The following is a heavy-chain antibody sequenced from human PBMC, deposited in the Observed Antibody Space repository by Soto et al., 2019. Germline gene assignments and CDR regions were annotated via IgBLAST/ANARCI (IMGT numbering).Heavy chain of an antibody. CDR1: GFTFSSYG. V-gene: IGHV3-30*18. J-gene: IGHJ4*02. D-gene: IGHD2-2*01. Sequence: SLRLSCAASGFTFSSYGMHGVRQAPGKGLEWVAVISYDGSNKYYADSVKGRFTISRDNSKNTLYLQMNSPRAEDTAVYYCAKEAEGIVVVPAAIDYWGQGTLVTVSS. CDR2: ISYDGSNK. CDR3: AKEAEGIVVVPAAIDY.